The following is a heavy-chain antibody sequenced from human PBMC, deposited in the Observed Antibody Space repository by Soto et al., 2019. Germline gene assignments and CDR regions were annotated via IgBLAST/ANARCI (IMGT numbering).Heavy chain of an antibody. V-gene: IGHV3-7*01. Sequence: PGGSLRLSCAASGFIFSSYWMSWVRQAPGKGLEWVANIKQDGSEKYYVDSVKGRFTISRDNAKNSLYLQMNSLRGEDTAVYYCARADRFDPWGQGTLVTVSS. CDR1: GFIFSSYW. CDR2: IKQDGSEK. J-gene: IGHJ5*02. CDR3: ARADRFDP.